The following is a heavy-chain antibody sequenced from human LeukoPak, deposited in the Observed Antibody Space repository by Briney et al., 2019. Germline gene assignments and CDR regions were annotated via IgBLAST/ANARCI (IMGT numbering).Heavy chain of an antibody. V-gene: IGHV4-61*02. Sequence: SETLSLTCTVSGGSISSGSYYWSWIRQPAGKGLEWIGRIYTSGSTNYNPSLKSRVTISVDTSKNQFSLKLSSVTAADTAVYYCARESNYYFNWFDPWGQGTLVTVSP. D-gene: IGHD2/OR15-2a*01. CDR2: IYTSGST. CDR3: ARESNYYFNWFDP. J-gene: IGHJ5*02. CDR1: GGSISSGSYY.